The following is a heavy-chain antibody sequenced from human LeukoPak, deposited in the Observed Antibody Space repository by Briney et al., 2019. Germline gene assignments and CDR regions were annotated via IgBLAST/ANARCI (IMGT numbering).Heavy chain of an antibody. D-gene: IGHD6-19*01. Sequence: SETLSLTCTVSGGSISGYYWTWIRQPAGKGLEWIGRIHTSGNTDYNPSLKSRITMSVDTSKNQFSLKLSSVTAADTAVYYCARGNPYSSAWSFDYWGQGTLVTVSS. CDR2: IHTSGNT. J-gene: IGHJ4*02. CDR3: ARGNPYSSAWSFDY. V-gene: IGHV4-4*07. CDR1: GGSISGYY.